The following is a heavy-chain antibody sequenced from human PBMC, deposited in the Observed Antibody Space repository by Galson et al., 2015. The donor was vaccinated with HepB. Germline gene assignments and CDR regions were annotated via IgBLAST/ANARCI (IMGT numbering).Heavy chain of an antibody. CDR2: MWSDGSNK. CDR1: GFDFNNCG. J-gene: IGHJ4*02. V-gene: IGHV3-33*01. Sequence: SLRLSCAASGFDFNNCGMHWVRQAPGKGPEWVAVMWSDGSNKLYADSVKGRFTISRDNSNNTLYLQMNSLGAEDTAVYYCAREGKDGSGTYLDYWGQGTPVTVS. D-gene: IGHD3-10*01. CDR3: AREGKDGSGTYLDY.